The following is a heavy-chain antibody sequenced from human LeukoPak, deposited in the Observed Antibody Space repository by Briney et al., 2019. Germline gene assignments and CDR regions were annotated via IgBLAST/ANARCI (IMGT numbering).Heavy chain of an antibody. CDR1: GYTFTGYY. CDR3: ARVPAAHYGMDV. CDR2: INPNSGGT. J-gene: IGHJ6*02. D-gene: IGHD2-2*01. V-gene: IGHV1-2*02. Sequence: ASVKVSCKASGYTFTGYYMHWVRQAPGQGLEWMGWINPNSGGTNYAQKFQGRVTMTRDTSIGTAYMELSRLRSDDTAVYYCARVPAAHYGMDVWGQGTTVTVSS.